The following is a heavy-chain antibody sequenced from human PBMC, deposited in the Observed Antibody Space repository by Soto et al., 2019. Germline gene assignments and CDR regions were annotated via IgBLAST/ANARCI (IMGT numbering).Heavy chain of an antibody. CDR3: ARAYEGDYFDY. Sequence: GGPLRLPCAASGFNFSSYAMHWVRQAPGKGLEWVAVISYDGSNKYYADSVKGRFTISRDNSKNTLYLQMNSLRAEDTAVYYCARAYEGDYFDYWGQGTLVTVSS. V-gene: IGHV3-30-3*01. J-gene: IGHJ4*02. CDR1: GFNFSSYA. CDR2: ISYDGSNK. D-gene: IGHD3-16*01.